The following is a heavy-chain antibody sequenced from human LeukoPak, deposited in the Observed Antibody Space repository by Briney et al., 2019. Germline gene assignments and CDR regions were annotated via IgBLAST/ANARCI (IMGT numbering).Heavy chain of an antibody. CDR2: IYHSGST. V-gene: IGHV4-38-2*01. J-gene: IGHJ6*03. Sequence: PSETLSLTCAVSGYSISSGYYWGWIRQPPGKGLEWIGSIYHSGSTYYNPSLESRVTISVDTSKNQFSLKLSSVTAADTAVYYCARHGPNDYSNYLMVGRPKYYYYYMDVWGKGTTVTVSS. D-gene: IGHD4-11*01. CDR3: ARHGPNDYSNYLMVGRPKYYYYYMDV. CDR1: GYSISSGYY.